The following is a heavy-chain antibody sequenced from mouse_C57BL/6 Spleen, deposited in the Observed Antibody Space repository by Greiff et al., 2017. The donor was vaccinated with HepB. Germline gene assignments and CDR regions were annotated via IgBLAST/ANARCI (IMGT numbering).Heavy chain of an antibody. D-gene: IGHD1-1*01. J-gene: IGHJ3*01. CDR2: ISYSGST. CDR3: AREGYGSSFAY. CDR1: GYSITSGYD. V-gene: IGHV3-1*01. Sequence: VQLKESGPGMVKPSQSLSLTCTVTGYSITSGYDWHWIRHFPGNKLEWMGYISYSGSTNYNPSLKSRISITHDTSKNHFFLKLNSGTTEDTATYYCAREGYGSSFAYWGQGTLVTVSA.